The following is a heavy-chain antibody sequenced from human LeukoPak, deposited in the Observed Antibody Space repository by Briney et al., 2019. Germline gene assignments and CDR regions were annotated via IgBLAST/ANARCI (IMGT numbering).Heavy chain of an antibody. CDR3: ARENFIWFGELFPDY. J-gene: IGHJ4*02. D-gene: IGHD3-10*01. V-gene: IGHV6-1*01. CDR2: TYYRSKWYN. Sequence: KHSQTLSLTCAISGDSVSSNSAAWNWIRQSPSRGLEWLGRTYYRSKWYNDYAVSVKSRITINPDTSKNQFSLQLNSVTPEDTAVYYCARENFIWFGELFPDYWGQGTLVTVSS. CDR1: GDSVSSNSAA.